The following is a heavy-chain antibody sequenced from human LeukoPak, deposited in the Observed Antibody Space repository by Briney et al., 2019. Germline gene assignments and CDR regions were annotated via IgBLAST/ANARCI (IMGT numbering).Heavy chain of an antibody. CDR1: GFTLDDYA. Sequence: GGSLRLSCAASGFTLDDYAMHWVRQAPGKGLEWVSGISWNSGSIGYADSVKGRFTISRDNAKNSLYLQMNSLRAEDTAVYYCARDRGVGYSSSWYYFDYWGQGTLVTVSS. CDR3: ARDRGVGYSSSWYYFDY. J-gene: IGHJ4*02. CDR2: ISWNSGSI. D-gene: IGHD6-13*01. V-gene: IGHV3-9*01.